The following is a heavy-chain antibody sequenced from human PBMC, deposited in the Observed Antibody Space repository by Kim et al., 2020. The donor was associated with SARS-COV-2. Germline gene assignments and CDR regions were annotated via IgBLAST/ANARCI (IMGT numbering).Heavy chain of an antibody. CDR1: GYTFTSYD. Sequence: ASVKVSCKASGYTFTSYDINWVRQATGQGLEWMGWMNPNSGNTGYAQKFQGRVTMTRNTSISTAYMELSSLRSEDTAVYYCARGPQLYGDLDSWGQGTLVTVSS. CDR3: ARGPQLYGDLDS. D-gene: IGHD3-3*01. J-gene: IGHJ4*02. V-gene: IGHV1-8*01. CDR2: MNPNSGNT.